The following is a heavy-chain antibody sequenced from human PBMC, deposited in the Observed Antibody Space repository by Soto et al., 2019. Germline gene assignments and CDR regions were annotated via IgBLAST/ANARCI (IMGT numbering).Heavy chain of an antibody. J-gene: IGHJ4*02. D-gene: IGHD5-18*01. Sequence: QVQLVQSGAEVKKPGSSVKVSCKASGGTFSSYTISWVRQAPGQGLEWMGRIIPILGIANYAQKFQGRVTITADKSTSTAYMELSSLRSEDTAVYYCASMWLQLWLRVDWGQGTLVTVSS. CDR3: ASMWLQLWLRVD. CDR2: IIPILGIA. CDR1: GGTFSSYT. V-gene: IGHV1-69*02.